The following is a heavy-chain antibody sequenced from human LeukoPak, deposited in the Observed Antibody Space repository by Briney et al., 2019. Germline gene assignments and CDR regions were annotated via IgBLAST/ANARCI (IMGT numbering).Heavy chain of an antibody. V-gene: IGHV4-31*03. CDR1: GGSISSGGYY. Sequence: PSETLSLTCSVSGGSISSGGYYWSWIRQHPGKGLEWIGNIYCSGSTYYNPSLKSRVTISVDTSENQFSLKLTSVTAAVTAVYYCASRCPSYCTGGSCYSCDYWGRGTLVTVSS. D-gene: IGHD2-15*01. CDR2: IYCSGST. J-gene: IGHJ4*02. CDR3: ASRCPSYCTGGSCYSCDY.